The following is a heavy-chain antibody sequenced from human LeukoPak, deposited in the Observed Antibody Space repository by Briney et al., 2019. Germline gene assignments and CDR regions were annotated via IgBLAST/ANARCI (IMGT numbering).Heavy chain of an antibody. CDR2: IYSSGST. J-gene: IGHJ4*02. CDR1: GGSIRSYF. Sequence: PSETLSLTCTVSGGSIRSYFWTWIRQPAGKGLEWIGRIYSSGSTNYNPSLKSRVTMSVDTSKNQFSLKLSSVTAADTAVYYCARDSAATYYYGSGSYFDYWGQGTLVTVSS. V-gene: IGHV4-4*07. D-gene: IGHD3-10*01. CDR3: ARDSAATYYYGSGSYFDY.